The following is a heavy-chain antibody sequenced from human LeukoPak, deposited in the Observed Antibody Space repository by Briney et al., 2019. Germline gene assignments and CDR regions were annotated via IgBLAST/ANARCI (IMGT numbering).Heavy chain of an antibody. V-gene: IGHV3-74*01. Sequence: GGTLRLSCAASGFTFSRFWMHWVRQAPGKGLVWFSRINTDASNTIYAASVKGRFTISRDNAKNTLYLQMNSLSAEDTAVYYCARDQSIAGPPPADYWGQGTLVTVSS. CDR3: ARDQSIAGPPPADY. CDR1: GFTFSRFW. J-gene: IGHJ4*02. CDR2: INTDASNT. D-gene: IGHD1-26*01.